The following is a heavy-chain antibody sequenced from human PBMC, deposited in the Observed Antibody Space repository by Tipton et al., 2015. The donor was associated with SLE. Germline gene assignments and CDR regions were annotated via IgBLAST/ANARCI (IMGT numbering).Heavy chain of an antibody. J-gene: IGHJ6*02. CDR2: ISSSSSYI. CDR3: ARDRPLVAAAGRSGYGMDV. V-gene: IGHV3-21*04. D-gene: IGHD6-13*01. Sequence: SLRLSCAASGFTFSSYSMNWVRQAPGKGLEWVSSISSSSSYIYYADSVKGRFTISRDNSKNTLYLQMNSLRAEDTAVYYCARDRPLVAAAGRSGYGMDVWGQGTTVTVSS. CDR1: GFTFSSYS.